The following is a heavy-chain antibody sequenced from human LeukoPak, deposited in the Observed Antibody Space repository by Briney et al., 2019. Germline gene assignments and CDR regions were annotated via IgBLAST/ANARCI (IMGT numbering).Heavy chain of an antibody. D-gene: IGHD3-10*01. CDR2: INPGGSIT. Sequence: GGSLRLSCAASGFTFSNVWMHWVRQAPGKGLVWVSQINPGGSITTYADSVKGRFTISRDNAKDTLYLQMNSLRADDTAVYYCARDVRGLDVYWSQGTLVTVSS. CDR1: GFTFSNVW. J-gene: IGHJ4*02. V-gene: IGHV3-74*01. CDR3: ARDVRGLDVY.